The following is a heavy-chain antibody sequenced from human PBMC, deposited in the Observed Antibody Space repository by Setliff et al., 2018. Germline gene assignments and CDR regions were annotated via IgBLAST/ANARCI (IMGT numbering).Heavy chain of an antibody. Sequence: PSETLSLTCTVSGGSIGSSFWSWIRQSPGRGLEWIGESNHGGSTSYNPSLKSRLTMSVDTSKNQFSLKLTSVTAADTAVYYCARGLRGGAAGPLQYYYYMDVWGKGTTVTVSS. CDR1: GGSIGSSF. CDR2: SNHGGST. D-gene: IGHD2-15*01. J-gene: IGHJ6*03. CDR3: ARGLRGGAAGPLQYYYYMDV. V-gene: IGHV4-34*01.